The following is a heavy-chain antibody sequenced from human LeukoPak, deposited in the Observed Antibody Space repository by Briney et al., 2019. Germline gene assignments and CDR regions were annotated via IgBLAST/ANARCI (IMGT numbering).Heavy chain of an antibody. CDR3: ARLIAARQFYYYYGMDV. J-gene: IGHJ6*02. V-gene: IGHV5-51*01. D-gene: IGHD6-6*01. Sequence: GESLKISCKGSGCSFTSYWIGWVRQMPGKGLEWMGIIYPGDSDTRYSPSFQGQVTISADKSISTAYLQWSSLKASDTAMYYCARLIAARQFYYYYGMDVWGQGTTVTVSS. CDR1: GCSFTSYW. CDR2: IYPGDSDT.